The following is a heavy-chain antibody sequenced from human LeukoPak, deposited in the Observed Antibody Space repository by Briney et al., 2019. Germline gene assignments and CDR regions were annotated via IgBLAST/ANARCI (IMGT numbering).Heavy chain of an antibody. D-gene: IGHD5-18*01. CDR3: AKEDHRGGYSYGSHADY. J-gene: IGHJ4*02. V-gene: IGHV3-23*01. CDR2: ISGSGGST. Sequence: GGSLRLSCAASGFTFSNYAMSWVRQAPGKGLEWVSAISGSGGSTYYADSVKGRFTISRDNSKNTLYLQMNSLRAEDTAVYYCAKEDHRGGYSYGSHADYWGQGTLVTVSS. CDR1: GFTFSNYA.